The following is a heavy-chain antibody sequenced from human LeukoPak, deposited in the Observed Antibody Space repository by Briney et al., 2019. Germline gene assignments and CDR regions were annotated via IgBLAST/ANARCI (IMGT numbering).Heavy chain of an antibody. Sequence: GGSLRLSCAASGFTFSSYAMSWVRQAPGKGLEWVSVISGSGGSTYYADSVKGRFTISRDNSKNTLYLQMNSLRAEDTAVYYCAKPYYDFWSGYDYWGQGTLVTVSS. CDR2: ISGSGGST. D-gene: IGHD3-3*01. J-gene: IGHJ4*01. V-gene: IGHV3-23*01. CDR1: GFTFSSYA. CDR3: AKPYYDFWSGYDY.